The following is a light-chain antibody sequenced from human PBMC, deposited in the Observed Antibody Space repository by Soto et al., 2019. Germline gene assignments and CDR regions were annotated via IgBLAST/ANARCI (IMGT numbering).Light chain of an antibody. CDR3: QSYDSGLSGYV. CDR1: SSNIGAGYD. CDR2: GNN. Sequence: QSVLTQPPSVSGAPGQRVTISCTGSSSNIGAGYDVHWYQQLPGTAPKLLIYGNNNRPSGVPDRFSGSKSGTSASLAITGLQAEDEADYYCQSYDSGLSGYVFGTGTKLTV. V-gene: IGLV1-40*01. J-gene: IGLJ1*01.